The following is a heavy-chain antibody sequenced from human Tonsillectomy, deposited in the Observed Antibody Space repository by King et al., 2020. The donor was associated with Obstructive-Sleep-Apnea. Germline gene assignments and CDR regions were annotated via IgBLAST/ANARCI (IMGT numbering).Heavy chain of an antibody. CDR2: IMPIANVV. J-gene: IGHJ6*02. CDR1: GGTFSNYT. Sequence: QLVQSGAEVRKPGSSVTVSCKASGGTFSNYTISWVRQAPGQGLEWMGGIMPIANVVRLAPNFQDRVTITADRSTNRAYMELGSLTKKDTAVYYWAGTPPPSPLPDSSLWDHVFCYSLDGWGQGTTVTVSS. V-gene: IGHV1-69*17. D-gene: IGHD2-15*01. CDR3: AGTPPPSPLPDSSLWDHVFCYSLDG.